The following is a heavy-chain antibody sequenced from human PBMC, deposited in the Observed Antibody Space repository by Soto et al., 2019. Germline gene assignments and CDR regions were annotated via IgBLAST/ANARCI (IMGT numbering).Heavy chain of an antibody. J-gene: IGHJ4*02. CDR2: ISGSGGST. D-gene: IGHD2-2*01. V-gene: IGHV3-23*01. CDR3: AKVTALLVVPAAMNY. CDR1: GFTFSSYA. Sequence: GGSLRLSCAASGFTFSSYAMSWVRQAPGKGLEWVSAISGSGGSTYYADSVKGRFTISRDNSKNTLYLQMNSLGAEDTAVYYCAKVTALLVVPAAMNYWGQGTLVTVSS.